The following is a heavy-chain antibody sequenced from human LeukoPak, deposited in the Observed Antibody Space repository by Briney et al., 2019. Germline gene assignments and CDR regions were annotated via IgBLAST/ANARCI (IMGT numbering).Heavy chain of an antibody. CDR2: INPNSGGT. Sequence: VASVKVSCKASGYTFTSYGISWVRQAPGQGLEWMGWINPNSGGTNYAQKFQGRVTMTRDTSISTAYMELSRLRSDDTAVYYCAREGSSGYAVDYWGQGTLVTVSS. J-gene: IGHJ4*02. V-gene: IGHV1-2*02. D-gene: IGHD3-22*01. CDR1: GYTFTSYG. CDR3: AREGSSGYAVDY.